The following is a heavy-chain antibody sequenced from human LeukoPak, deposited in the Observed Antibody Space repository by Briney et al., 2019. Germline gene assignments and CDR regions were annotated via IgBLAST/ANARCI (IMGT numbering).Heavy chain of an antibody. V-gene: IGHV3-30*18. CDR2: ISFDASNN. CDR1: GFTFSSYG. CDR3: AKDVDPFGSGSYVEGFDY. J-gene: IGHJ4*02. D-gene: IGHD3-10*01. Sequence: GGSLRLSCAASGFTFSSYGMHWVRQAPGKGLEWVAVISFDASNNYYADSVKGRFTISRDNSKNTLYLQMNSLRAEDTAVYYCAKDVDPFGSGSYVEGFDYWGQGTLVTVSS.